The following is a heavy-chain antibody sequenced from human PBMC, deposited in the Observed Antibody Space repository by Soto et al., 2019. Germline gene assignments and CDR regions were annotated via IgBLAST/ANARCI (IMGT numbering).Heavy chain of an antibody. CDR2: IYYSGST. CDR3: ARSHDILTGFSSPHFDY. Sequence: SETLSLTCTVSGGSISSGGYYWSWIRQHPGKGLEWIGYIYYSGSTYYNPSLKSRVTISVDTSKNQFSLKLSSVTAADTAVYYCARSHDILTGFSSPHFDYWGQGTLVTVSS. CDR1: GGSISSGGYY. V-gene: IGHV4-31*03. J-gene: IGHJ4*02. D-gene: IGHD3-9*01.